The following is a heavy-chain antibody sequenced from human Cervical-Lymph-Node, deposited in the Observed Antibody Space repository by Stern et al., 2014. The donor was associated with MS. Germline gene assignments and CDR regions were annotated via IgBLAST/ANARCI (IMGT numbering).Heavy chain of an antibody. J-gene: IGHJ4*02. D-gene: IGHD1-26*01. V-gene: IGHV4-61*02. CDR2: LLARGAP. Sequence: VQLVESGPGLVKPSQTLSLTCTVSGASISSGTSYWSWIRQPAGGGLEWFGLLLARGAPFKNPPPKSRVTISEDNSKNQFSLNLNSVTAADTAVYYCARGHWELLGNNYFDSWGQGTLVTVSS. CDR1: GASISSGTSY. CDR3: ARGHWELLGNNYFDS.